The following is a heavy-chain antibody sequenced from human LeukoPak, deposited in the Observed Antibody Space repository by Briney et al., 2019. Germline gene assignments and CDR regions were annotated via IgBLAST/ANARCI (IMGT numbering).Heavy chain of an antibody. V-gene: IGHV1-2*02. D-gene: IGHD2-15*01. CDR1: GYTFTDYY. Sequence: GASVKVSCKASGYTFTDYYIYWVRQAPGQGLEWMGWINPNTDRTDYAHGFQGRVTMTRDTSISTAYMELSRLRSDDTAVYYCARGQLLHVYYYYYMDLWGKGTTVTISS. J-gene: IGHJ6*03. CDR3: ARGQLLHVYYYYYMDL. CDR2: INPNTDRT.